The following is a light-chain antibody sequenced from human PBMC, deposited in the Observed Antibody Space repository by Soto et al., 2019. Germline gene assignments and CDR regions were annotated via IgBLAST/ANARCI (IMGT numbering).Light chain of an antibody. V-gene: IGKV1-39*01. Sequence: DIQMTQSPSSLSASVGDRVTITCRASQSISSYLNWYQQKPGKAPKLLIYAASSLQSGVPSRFSGSGCGTDFTITISSLQPEDFATYYCQQSYRTPPYTFGQGTKLEIK. CDR1: QSISSY. CDR2: AAS. J-gene: IGKJ2*01. CDR3: QQSYRTPPYT.